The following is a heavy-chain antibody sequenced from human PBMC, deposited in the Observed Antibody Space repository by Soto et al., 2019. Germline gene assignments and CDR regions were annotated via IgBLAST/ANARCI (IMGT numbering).Heavy chain of an antibody. CDR2: IYYSGST. V-gene: IGHV4-59*01. J-gene: IGHJ4*02. CDR3: ARLSRIKDLYYFDY. CDR1: GGSISSYY. Sequence: SETLSLTCTVSGGSISSYYWSWIRQPPGKGLEWIGYIYYSGSTNYNPSLKSRVTISVDTSKNQFSLKLSSVTAADTAVYYCARLSRIKDLYYFDYWGQGTLVTVSS.